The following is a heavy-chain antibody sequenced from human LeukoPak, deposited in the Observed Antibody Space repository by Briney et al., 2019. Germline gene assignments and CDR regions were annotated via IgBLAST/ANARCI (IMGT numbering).Heavy chain of an antibody. Sequence: SETLSLTCAVYGGSFSGYYWSWIRQPPGKGLEWIGEINHSGSTNYNPSLKSRVTVSVDTSKNQFSLKLSSVTAADTAVYYCARGFGYYYDSSGYYPRGYFDYWGQGTLVTVSS. CDR1: GGSFSGYY. CDR2: INHSGST. CDR3: ARGFGYYYDSSGYYPRGYFDY. J-gene: IGHJ4*02. D-gene: IGHD3-22*01. V-gene: IGHV4-34*01.